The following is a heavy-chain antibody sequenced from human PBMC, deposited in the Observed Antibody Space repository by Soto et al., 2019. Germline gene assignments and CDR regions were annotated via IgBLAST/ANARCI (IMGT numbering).Heavy chain of an antibody. V-gene: IGHV3-74*03. J-gene: IGHJ4*02. Sequence: EVQLVESGGGLVQPGGSLRLSCAASGFTFSGSWMHWVRQATGKGLVWVSRISSDGSSTTYADSVKGRFTISRDNAKNMLYLQMNSQRAEDTAVYYCATAGTGTLPYWGQGALATVSS. CDR2: ISSDGSST. CDR3: ATAGTGTLPY. D-gene: IGHD1-1*01. CDR1: GFTFSGSW.